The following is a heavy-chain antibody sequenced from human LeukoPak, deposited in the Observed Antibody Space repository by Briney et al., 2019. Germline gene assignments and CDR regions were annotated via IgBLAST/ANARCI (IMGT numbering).Heavy chain of an antibody. D-gene: IGHD6-13*01. J-gene: IGHJ4*02. Sequence: ASVKVSCKASGYTFTGYYMHWVRQAPGQGLEWMGWINPNSGGTNYAQKFQGRVTMTRDTSISTAYMELSRLRSDDTAVYYCARGGGQGGSSWYYFDYWGQGTLVTVSS. CDR3: ARGGGQGGSSWYYFDY. CDR1: GYTFTGYY. CDR2: INPNSGGT. V-gene: IGHV1-2*02.